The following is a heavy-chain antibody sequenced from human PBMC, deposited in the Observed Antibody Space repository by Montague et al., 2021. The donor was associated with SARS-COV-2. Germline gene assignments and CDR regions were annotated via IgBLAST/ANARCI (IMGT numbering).Heavy chain of an antibody. V-gene: IGHV3-74*01. CDR2: IDLDGSGT. CDR3: TRGERGFYFDY. D-gene: IGHD1-1*01. J-gene: IGHJ4*02. Sequence: FLRLSCAASGFTFSSYWMHWVRQVPGKGLVWLSHIDLDGSGTSYADSVGGRFTISRDSAKNKLFLQMDSLRADDTAVYYCTRGERGFYFDYWGRGTLVTVSS. CDR1: GFTFSSYW.